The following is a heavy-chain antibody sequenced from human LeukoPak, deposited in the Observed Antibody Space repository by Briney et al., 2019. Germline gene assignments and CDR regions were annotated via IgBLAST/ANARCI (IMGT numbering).Heavy chain of an antibody. CDR1: GFTFSGSA. J-gene: IGHJ6*02. D-gene: IGHD6-13*01. CDR2: IRSKANSYAT. Sequence: GGSLKLSCAASGFTFSGSAMHWVRQASGKGLEWVGRIRSKANSYATAYAASVKGRFTISRDDSKNTAYLQMNSLKTEDTAVYYCTGEAADPLRYSYYGMDVWGQGTTVTVSS. V-gene: IGHV3-73*01. CDR3: TGEAADPLRYSYYGMDV.